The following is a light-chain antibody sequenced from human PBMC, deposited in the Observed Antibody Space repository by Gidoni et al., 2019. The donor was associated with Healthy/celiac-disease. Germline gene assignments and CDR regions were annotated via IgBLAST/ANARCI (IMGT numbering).Light chain of an antibody. J-gene: IGKJ1*01. CDR2: GAS. CDR1: KRVSSSY. Sequence: EIVLTQPPGTLSLAPGERDTLSCRASKRVSSSYLAWYQQKPGQAPRLLIYGASSRATGIPDRFSGSGSGTDFTLTISRLEPEDFAVYYCQQYGSSPGTFGQGTKVEIK. V-gene: IGKV3-20*01. CDR3: QQYGSSPGT.